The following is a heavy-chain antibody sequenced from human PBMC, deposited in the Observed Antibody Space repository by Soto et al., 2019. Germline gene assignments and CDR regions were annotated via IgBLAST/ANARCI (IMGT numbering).Heavy chain of an antibody. D-gene: IGHD3-10*01. J-gene: IGHJ4*02. CDR2: IYYSGST. Sequence: SDTLSLTCTVSGGSISSGDYYWSWIRQPPGKGLEWIGYIYYSGSTYYNPSLKSRVTISVDTSKNQFSLKLSSVTAADTAVYYCARGEITMVRGVSYYFDYWGQGTLVTVSS. CDR3: ARGEITMVRGVSYYFDY. V-gene: IGHV4-30-4*02. CDR1: GGSISSGDYY.